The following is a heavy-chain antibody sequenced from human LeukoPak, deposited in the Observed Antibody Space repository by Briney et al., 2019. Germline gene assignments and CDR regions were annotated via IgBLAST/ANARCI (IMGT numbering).Heavy chain of an antibody. Sequence: SVKVSCKASGGTFSSYAISWVRQAPGQGLEWMGRIIPILGIANYAQKFQGRVTITADKSTSTAYMELSSLRSEDTAVYYCVRVGESYFGGRVFDYWGRGTLVTVSS. D-gene: IGHD1-26*01. CDR3: VRVGESYFGGRVFDY. V-gene: IGHV1-69*04. CDR2: IIPILGIA. J-gene: IGHJ4*02. CDR1: GGTFSSYA.